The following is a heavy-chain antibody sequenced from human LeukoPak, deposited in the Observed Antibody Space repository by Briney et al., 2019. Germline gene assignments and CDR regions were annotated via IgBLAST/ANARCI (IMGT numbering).Heavy chain of an antibody. CDR2: ISGSGGST. CDR1: GFTLSSYA. V-gene: IGHV3-23*01. D-gene: IGHD3-3*01. CDR3: AKGAGNDFWSGYYHYYYYYMDV. J-gene: IGHJ6*03. Sequence: GGSLRLSCAASGFTLSSYAKSWVRQAPGKGLEWVSAISGSGGSTYYADSVKGRFTISRDNSKNTLYLQMNSLRAEDTAVYYCAKGAGNDFWSGYYHYYYYYMDVWGKGTTVTVSS.